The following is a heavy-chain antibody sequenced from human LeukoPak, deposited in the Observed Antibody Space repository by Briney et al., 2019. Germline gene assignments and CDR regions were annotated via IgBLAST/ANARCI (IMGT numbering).Heavy chain of an antibody. CDR1: GFTFSSYA. V-gene: IGHV3-23*01. D-gene: IGHD3-9*01. Sequence: GGSLRLSCAASGFTFSSYAMSWVRQAPGKGLEWASAISGSGGSTYYADSVKGRFTISRDNSKNTLYLQMNSLRAEDTAVYCCAKAGILTGYFKLYYFDYWGQGTLVTVSS. CDR2: ISGSGGST. J-gene: IGHJ4*02. CDR3: AKAGILTGYFKLYYFDY.